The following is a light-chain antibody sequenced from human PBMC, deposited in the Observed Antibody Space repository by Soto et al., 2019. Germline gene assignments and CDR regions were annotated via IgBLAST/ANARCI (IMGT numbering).Light chain of an antibody. CDR2: DVS. Sequence: QSVLTQPASVSGSPGQSITISCTGTSSDVGGYNYVSWYQQHSGKAPKLMIYDVSNRPSGVSNRFSGSKSGHTASLTISALPAEDEADYYCSSYTSSSTVVFGGGTKLTVL. J-gene: IGLJ2*01. CDR3: SSYTSSSTVV. CDR1: SSDVGGYNY. V-gene: IGLV2-14*01.